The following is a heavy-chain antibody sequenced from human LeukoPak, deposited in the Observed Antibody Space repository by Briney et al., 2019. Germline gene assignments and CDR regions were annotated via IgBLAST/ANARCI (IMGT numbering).Heavy chain of an antibody. J-gene: IGHJ4*02. CDR2: INLDGTEE. V-gene: IGHV3-7*01. D-gene: IGHD3-16*01. CDR3: ASGRYDLLH. Sequence: GGSLRLSCAASGFVFSTYWMTWVRQAPGKGLEWVANINLDGTEEHYVDSFLKGRFTISRDNAKNSLYLHMNDLRVEDTAVYYCASGRYDLLHWGQGTLVTVSS. CDR1: GFVFSTYW.